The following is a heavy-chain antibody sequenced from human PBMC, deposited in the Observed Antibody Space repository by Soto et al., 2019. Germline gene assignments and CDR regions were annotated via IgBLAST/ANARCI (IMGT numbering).Heavy chain of an antibody. D-gene: IGHD6-19*01. V-gene: IGHV5-51*01. CDR1: GYNFGSHG. J-gene: IGHJ6*02. Sequence: LGESLKISCKGSGYNFGSHGIAWVRQTPGKGLEWMGIIYPSDSDSRYSPSFQGHVTFSADKSINTAYLHWSSLKASDTAIYYCARHVECSSGWGDGMHVWGQGTTVTVSS. CDR2: IYPSDSDS. CDR3: ARHVECSSGWGDGMHV.